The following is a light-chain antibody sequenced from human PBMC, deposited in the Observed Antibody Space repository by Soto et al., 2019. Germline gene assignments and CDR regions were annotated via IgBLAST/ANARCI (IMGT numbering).Light chain of an antibody. CDR1: SSDVGGHNF. V-gene: IGLV2-8*01. J-gene: IGLJ2*01. Sequence: QSALTQPPSASGSPGQSVTISCTGTSSDVGGHNFVSWYQQHPGKAPKFLIYEVTKRPSGVADRFSGSKSGITASLTVSGLQADDEADDYYSAYADNSSPVIFGGGTKVTVL. CDR3: SAYADNSSPVI. CDR2: EVT.